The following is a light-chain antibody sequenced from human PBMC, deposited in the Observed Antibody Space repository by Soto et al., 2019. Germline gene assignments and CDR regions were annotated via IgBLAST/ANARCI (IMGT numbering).Light chain of an antibody. CDR3: QRYNNWPLT. CDR1: QSVSSN. CDR2: DTS. V-gene: IGKV3-15*01. Sequence: EIVMTQSPGTLSVSPGERATLSCRASQSVSSNLAWYQQKPGQAPRLLIYDTSTRATGVPARFSGSRSGTEFTLTINSLQSEDFAVYYCQRYNNWPLTFGGGTKV. J-gene: IGKJ4*01.